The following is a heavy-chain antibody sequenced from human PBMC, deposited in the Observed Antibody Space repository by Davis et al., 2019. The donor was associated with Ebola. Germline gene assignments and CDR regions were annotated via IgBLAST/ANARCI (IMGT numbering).Heavy chain of an antibody. CDR3: ARDNPYYDFWSGYQDY. CDR2: IKQDGSEK. J-gene: IGHJ4*02. CDR1: GFTFSSYW. Sequence: GGSLRLSCAASGFTFSSYWMSWVRQAPGKGLEWVANIKQDGSEKYYVDSVKGRFTISRDNAKNSLYLQMNSLRAEDTAVYYCARDNPYYDFWSGYQDYWGQGTLVTVSS. V-gene: IGHV3-7*01. D-gene: IGHD3-3*01.